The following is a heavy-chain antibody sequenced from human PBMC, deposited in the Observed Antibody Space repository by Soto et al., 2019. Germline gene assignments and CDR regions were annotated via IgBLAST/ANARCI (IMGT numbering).Heavy chain of an antibody. CDR2: INHSGST. D-gene: IGHD3-10*01. J-gene: IGHJ4*02. CDR3: ARTYYYGSGSYPI. Sequence: PSETLSLTCAVYGGSFSGYYWSWIRQPPGKGLEWIGEINHSGSTNYNPSLKSRVTISVDTSKNQFSLKLSSVTAADTAVYYCARTYYYGSGSYPIWGQGTLVTV. CDR1: GGSFSGYY. V-gene: IGHV4-34*01.